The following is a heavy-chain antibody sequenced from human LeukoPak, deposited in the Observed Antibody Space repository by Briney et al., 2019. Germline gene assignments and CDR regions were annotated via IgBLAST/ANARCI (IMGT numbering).Heavy chain of an antibody. CDR2: IYYSGST. V-gene: IGHV4-59*01. CDR1: GGSISSYY. Sequence: PSETLSLTCTVSGGSISSYYWSWIRQPPGKGLEWIGYIYYSGSTNYNPSLKSRVTISVDTSKSQFSLKLSSVTAADTAVYYCAREVGATRSLYYYYYMDVWGKGTTVTVSS. D-gene: IGHD1-26*01. J-gene: IGHJ6*03. CDR3: AREVGATRSLYYYYYMDV.